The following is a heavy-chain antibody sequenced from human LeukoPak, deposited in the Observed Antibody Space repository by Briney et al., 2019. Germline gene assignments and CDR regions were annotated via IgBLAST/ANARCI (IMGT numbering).Heavy chain of an antibody. V-gene: IGHV1-18*01. CDR3: ARDYYDSSGYYSPLNY. Sequence: ASVKVSCKASGYTSTSYGISWVRQAPGQGLEWMGWISAYNGNTNYAQKLQGRVTMTTDTSTSTAYMELRSLRSDDTAVYYCARDYYDSSGYYSPLNYWGQGTLVTVSS. CDR2: ISAYNGNT. J-gene: IGHJ4*02. CDR1: GYTSTSYG. D-gene: IGHD3-22*01.